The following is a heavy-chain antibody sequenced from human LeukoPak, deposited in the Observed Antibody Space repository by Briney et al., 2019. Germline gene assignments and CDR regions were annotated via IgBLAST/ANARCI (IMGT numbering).Heavy chain of an antibody. CDR3: ARDSVGYSSSWYYYYYYYMDV. Sequence: WASVKVSCKASGYTFTGYYMHWVRQAPGQGLEWMGWINPNSGGTNYAQKFQGRVTMTRDTSISTAYMELSRLRSDDTAVYYCARDSVGYSSSWYYYYYYYMDVWGKGTTVTVSS. J-gene: IGHJ6*03. CDR2: INPNSGGT. D-gene: IGHD6-13*01. V-gene: IGHV1-2*02. CDR1: GYTFTGYY.